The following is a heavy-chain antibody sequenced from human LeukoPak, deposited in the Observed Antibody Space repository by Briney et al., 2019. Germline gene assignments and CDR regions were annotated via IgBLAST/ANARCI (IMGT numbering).Heavy chain of an antibody. CDR2: IKQDGSEK. J-gene: IGHJ3*02. CDR3: ARNYDSSGYYYWEDAFDI. CDR1: GFTFSSYW. D-gene: IGHD3-22*01. Sequence: PGGSPRLSCAASGFTFSSYWMSWVRQAPGKGLEWVANIKQDGSEKYYVDSVKGRFTISRDNAKNSLYLQMNSLRAEDTAVYYCARNYDSSGYYYWEDAFDIWGQGTMVTVSS. V-gene: IGHV3-7*01.